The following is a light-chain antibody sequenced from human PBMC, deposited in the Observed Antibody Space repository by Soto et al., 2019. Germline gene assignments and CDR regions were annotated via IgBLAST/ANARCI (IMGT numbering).Light chain of an antibody. V-gene: IGLV2-18*02. CDR2: EVN. CDR3: SSYIAAITSHV. CDR1: TSDFESHNS. J-gene: IGLJ1*01. Sequence: QSALTQPPSVSGSPGQSVTISCTGSTSDFESHNSVSWYQQAPGTAPKLLIYEVNNRPSGVPDRFSESKSGNTAFLTISGLQPEDEADYYCSSYIAAITSHVFGTGTKLTVL.